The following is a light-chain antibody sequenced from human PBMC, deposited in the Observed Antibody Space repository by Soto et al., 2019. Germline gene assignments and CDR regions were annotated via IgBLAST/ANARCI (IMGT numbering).Light chain of an antibody. J-gene: IGLJ3*02. Sequence: QSALTQPRSVSGSPGQSVTISCTGTSSDVGGYNYVSWYQQHPGKAPKLMIYDVTERPSGVPDRFSGSKSGNTASLTISGLQAEDEADYYCCSYAGNYVVFGGGTKFTVL. CDR3: CSYAGNYVV. CDR2: DVT. CDR1: SSDVGGYNY. V-gene: IGLV2-11*01.